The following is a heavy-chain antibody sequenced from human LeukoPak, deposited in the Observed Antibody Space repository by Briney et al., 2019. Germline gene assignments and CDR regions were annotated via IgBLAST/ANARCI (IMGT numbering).Heavy chain of an antibody. Sequence: RGESLKISCQGSGYIFTSYWIGWVRQLPGKGLEWMGIIYPGESDTTYSPSFQGQVTISADKSISTAHLQWSSLKASDTAMYYCARTVPYDILTGYYFDYWGQGTLVTVSS. V-gene: IGHV5-51*01. CDR2: IYPGESDT. J-gene: IGHJ4*02. CDR3: ARTVPYDILTGYYFDY. CDR1: GYIFTSYW. D-gene: IGHD3-9*01.